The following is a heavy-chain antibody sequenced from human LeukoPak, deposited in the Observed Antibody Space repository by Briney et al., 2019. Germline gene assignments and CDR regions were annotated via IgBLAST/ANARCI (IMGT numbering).Heavy chain of an antibody. Sequence: HGESLKISCKGSGYSFTNYWVGWVRQMPGKGLEWMGIIYPGDSDTRYRPSFEGQVTISADKSISTAYLQWSSLKASDTAMYYCARLSDLEMYYYDSSGLNAFDIWGQGTMVTVSS. J-gene: IGHJ3*02. D-gene: IGHD3-22*01. CDR2: IYPGDSDT. CDR3: ARLSDLEMYYYDSSGLNAFDI. V-gene: IGHV5-51*01. CDR1: GYSFTNYW.